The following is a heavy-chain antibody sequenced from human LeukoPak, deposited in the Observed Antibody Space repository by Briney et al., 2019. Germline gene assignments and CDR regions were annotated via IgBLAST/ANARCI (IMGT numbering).Heavy chain of an antibody. CDR1: GFTFSSYS. J-gene: IGHJ5*02. V-gene: IGHV3-66*01. Sequence: GGSLRLSCAASGFTFSSYSMNWVRQAPGKGLEWVSVIYSGGNTYYADSVKGRFTISRDNSKNTVYLQMNSLRGEDTAVYYCARITVTQFDPWGQGTLVTVSS. CDR3: ARITVTQFDP. CDR2: IYSGGNT. D-gene: IGHD4-11*01.